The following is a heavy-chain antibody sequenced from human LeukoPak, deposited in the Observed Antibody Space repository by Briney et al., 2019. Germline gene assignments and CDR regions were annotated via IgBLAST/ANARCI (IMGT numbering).Heavy chain of an antibody. CDR1: GGSFRGYY. CDR2: IYYSGST. V-gene: IGHV4-59*01. J-gene: IGHJ6*02. CDR3: ARVRQDYDFWSGYYYGMDV. D-gene: IGHD3-3*01. Sequence: SETLSLTCAVYGGSFRGYYWSWIRQPPGKGLEWIGYIYYSGSTNYNPSLKSRVTISVDTSKNQFSLKLSSVTAADTAVYYCARVRQDYDFWSGYYYGMDVWGQGTTVTVSS.